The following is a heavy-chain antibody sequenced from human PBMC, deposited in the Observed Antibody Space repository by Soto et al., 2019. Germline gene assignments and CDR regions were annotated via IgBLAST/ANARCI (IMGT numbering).Heavy chain of an antibody. D-gene: IGHD3-16*01. Sequence: VSCKASGYTFTGYYMHWLRQAPGQVLEWMGWINPNSGGTNYAQKFQGWVTMTRDTSISTAYMELSRLRSDDTAVYYCAREGGSPPENGFDPWGQGTLVTVSS. V-gene: IGHV1-2*04. CDR3: AREGGSPPENGFDP. CDR1: GYTFTGYY. J-gene: IGHJ5*02. CDR2: INPNSGGT.